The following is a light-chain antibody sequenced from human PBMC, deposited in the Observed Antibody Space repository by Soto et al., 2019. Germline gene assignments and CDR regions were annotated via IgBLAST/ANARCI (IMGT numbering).Light chain of an antibody. V-gene: IGKV1-5*01. CDR3: QQYNNYLT. CDR2: DVS. Sequence: DIQMTQSPSTLSASVGDRVTITCRASQSISNWLAWYQQKPGRAPKLLIYDVSSLESGVPSRFSGSASGTEFTLTISSLQTDDFATYYCQQYNNYLTFGPGTKVDI. CDR1: QSISNW. J-gene: IGKJ3*01.